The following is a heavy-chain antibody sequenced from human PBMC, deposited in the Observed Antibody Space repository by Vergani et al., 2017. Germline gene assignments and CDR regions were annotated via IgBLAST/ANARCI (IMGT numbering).Heavy chain of an antibody. J-gene: IGHJ5*02. CDR2: MNPNSGNT. CDR3: ARRRLSSSSPWFDP. CDR1: GDTFTSYD. D-gene: IGHD6-6*01. V-gene: IGHV1-8*01. Sequence: QVQLVQSGAEVKKPGASVKVSCKASGDTFTSYDINWVRQATGQGLEWMGWMNPNSGNTGYAQKFQGRVTMTRNTSISTAYMELSSLRSEDTAVYYCARRRLSSSSPWFDPWGQGTLVTVSS.